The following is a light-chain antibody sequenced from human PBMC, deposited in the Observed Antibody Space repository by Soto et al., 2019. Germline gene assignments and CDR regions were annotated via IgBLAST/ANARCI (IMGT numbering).Light chain of an antibody. CDR2: GAS. V-gene: IGKV3-20*01. Sequence: EIVLTQSPGTLSLSAGERATLSCRASQSISSSSLSWYQQKPGQAPRLLIYGASTRATGIPERFSGSGSGTDFSLTINRLEPEDFAVYYCQQYGSSPWTFGQGTKVDIK. CDR3: QQYGSSPWT. J-gene: IGKJ1*01. CDR1: QSISSSS.